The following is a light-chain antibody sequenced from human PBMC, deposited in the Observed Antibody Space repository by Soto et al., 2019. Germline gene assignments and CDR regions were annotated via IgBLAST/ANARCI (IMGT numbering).Light chain of an antibody. J-gene: IGKJ2*01. CDR2: GAS. CDR3: QQYNNRPLHP. Sequence: TVMTQSPATLSVSPGERATLSCRASHSVSSNLAWYQQKPGQAPRLVIYGASTMATGIPARFSVSGSGTEFTLPLSRLQSEDFAVYYCQQYNNRPLHPFGQGTKLEL. V-gene: IGKV3-15*01. CDR1: HSVSSN.